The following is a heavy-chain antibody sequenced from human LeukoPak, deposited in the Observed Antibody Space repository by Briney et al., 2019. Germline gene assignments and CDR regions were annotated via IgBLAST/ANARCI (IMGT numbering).Heavy chain of an antibody. CDR3: ARVGYCGGDCYPFDY. CDR2: INHRGST. CDR1: GGSFSGYY. V-gene: IGHV4-34*01. D-gene: IGHD2-21*02. Sequence: SETLSLTCAIYGGSFSGYYWSWIRQPPGKGLEWIGEINHRGSTNYNPSLKSRVTISVDTSMNSFSLELSSVTAADTAVYYCARVGYCGGDCYPFDYWGQGTLNTISS. J-gene: IGHJ4*02.